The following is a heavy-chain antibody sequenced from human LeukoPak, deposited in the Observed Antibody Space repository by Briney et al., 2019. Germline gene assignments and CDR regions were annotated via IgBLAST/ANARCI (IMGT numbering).Heavy chain of an antibody. CDR1: GGSISSGGYS. Sequence: SETLSLTCAVSGGSISSGGYSWSWIRQPPGKGLEWIGSIYHSGSTYYNPSLKSRVTISVDTSKNQFSLKLSSVTAADTAVYYCARDGGIVGATNWFDPWGQGTLVTVSS. CDR2: IYHSGST. CDR3: ARDGGIVGATNWFDP. V-gene: IGHV4-30-2*03. J-gene: IGHJ5*02. D-gene: IGHD1-26*01.